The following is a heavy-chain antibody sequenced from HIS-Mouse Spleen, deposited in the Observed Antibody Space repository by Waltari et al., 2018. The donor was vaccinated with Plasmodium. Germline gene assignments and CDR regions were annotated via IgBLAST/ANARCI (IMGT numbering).Heavy chain of an antibody. J-gene: IGHJ2*01. CDR3: ASSWYWYFDL. CDR1: GFTFSRYW. CDR2: IKQDGSGK. D-gene: IGHD6-13*01. V-gene: IGHV3-7*01. Sequence: EVQLVESGGGLVQPGGSLRLSCAASGFTFSRYWMSWVRQAPGKGVEWVANIKQDGSGKYYLDSVKGRFTISRDNAKNSLYLQMNSLRAEDTAVYYCASSWYWYFDLWGRGTLVTVSS.